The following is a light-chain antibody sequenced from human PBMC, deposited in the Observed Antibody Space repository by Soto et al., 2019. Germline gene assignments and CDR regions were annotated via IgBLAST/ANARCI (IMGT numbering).Light chain of an antibody. CDR1: QSARSY. Sequence: EIVLTQSPATLSLSPGERATLSCRASQSARSYLAWYQQKPGQAPRLLIYDASNRATGIPARFSGSGSGTDFTLTISSLEPEDFAVYYCQQRSNWPPGYTFGQGTKLEIK. CDR2: DAS. V-gene: IGKV3-11*01. CDR3: QQRSNWPPGYT. J-gene: IGKJ2*01.